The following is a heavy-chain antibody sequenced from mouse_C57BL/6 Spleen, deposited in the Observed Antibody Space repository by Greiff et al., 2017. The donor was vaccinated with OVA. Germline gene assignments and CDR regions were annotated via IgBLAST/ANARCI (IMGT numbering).Heavy chain of an antibody. V-gene: IGHV1-82*01. J-gene: IGHJ2*01. CDR2: IYPGDGDT. Sequence: QVQLQQSGPELVKPGASVKISCKASGYAFSSSWMNWVKQRPGKGLEWIGRIYPGDGDTNYNGKFKGKATLTADKSSSTAYMQLSSLTSEDSAVYFCARKGWDVCFDYWGQGTTLTVSS. CDR1: GYAFSSSW. D-gene: IGHD3-3*01. CDR3: ARKGWDVCFDY.